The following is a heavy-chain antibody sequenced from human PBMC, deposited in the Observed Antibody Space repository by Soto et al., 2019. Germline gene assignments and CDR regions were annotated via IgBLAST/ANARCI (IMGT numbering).Heavy chain of an antibody. CDR1: GGSISSGGYY. CDR3: ARGLQWLPNWFDP. D-gene: IGHD6-19*01. J-gene: IGHJ5*02. V-gene: IGHV4-31*03. CDR2: IYYSRST. Sequence: QVQLQESGPGLVKPSQTLSLTCTVSGGSISSGGYYWSWIRQHPGKGLERIGYIYYSRSTYYNPSLKSRVTISVDTSKNQFSLKLSSVTAADTAVYYCARGLQWLPNWFDPWGQGTLVTVSS.